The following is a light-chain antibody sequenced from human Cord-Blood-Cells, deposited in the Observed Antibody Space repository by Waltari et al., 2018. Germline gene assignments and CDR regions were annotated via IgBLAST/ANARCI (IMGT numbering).Light chain of an antibody. CDR2: AAS. J-gene: IGKJ1*01. CDR3: QEYNSAPQT. Sequence: DIQMTQSPSSLSASVGDRVTITCRASQGISKYLAWYQQKPGKVPKLLIYAASTLQSGVPSRFSGSGSGTDFTLTISSLQPEDVATYYCQEYNSAPQTFGQGTKVEIK. CDR1: QGISKY. V-gene: IGKV1-27*01.